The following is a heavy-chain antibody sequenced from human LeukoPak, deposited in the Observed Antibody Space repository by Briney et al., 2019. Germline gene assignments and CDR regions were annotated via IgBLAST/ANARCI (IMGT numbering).Heavy chain of an antibody. CDR3: ARLELKEMYPDAFDI. Sequence: SETLSLTCTVSGGSISSYYWSWIRQPPGKGLEWIGYIYYSGSTNYNPSLKSRVTISVDTSKNQFSLKLSSVTAADTAVYYCARLELKEMYPDAFDIWGQGTMVTVSS. CDR1: GGSISSYY. D-gene: IGHD5-24*01. V-gene: IGHV4-59*01. J-gene: IGHJ3*02. CDR2: IYYSGST.